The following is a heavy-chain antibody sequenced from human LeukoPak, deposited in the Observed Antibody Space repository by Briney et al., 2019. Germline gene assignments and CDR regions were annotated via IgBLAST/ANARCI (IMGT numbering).Heavy chain of an antibody. V-gene: IGHV3-21*01. CDR2: ISSSGSYM. D-gene: IGHD5-24*01. Sequence: GGSLRLSCAASGFTFSSYNMNWVRQAPGKGLEWVSSISSSGSYMYYADSVRGRFTISRDNAKNSLYLQMNSLRAEDTAVYYCARDQFRRDGCSNYFDYWGQGTLVTVSS. CDR3: ARDQFRRDGCSNYFDY. J-gene: IGHJ4*02. CDR1: GFTFSSYN.